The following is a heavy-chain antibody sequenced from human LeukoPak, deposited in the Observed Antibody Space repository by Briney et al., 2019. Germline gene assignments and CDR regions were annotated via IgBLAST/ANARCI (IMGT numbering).Heavy chain of an antibody. CDR2: VYNSGDA. Sequence: SETLSLTCTVSGGSTSSDYWGWIRQSPGKGLEWVGYVYNSGDAGKNPSLKSRVTILLDTSKNQCSLKLTSVSAADTAVYYCARLKLGAYFDLWGRGTLVTVSS. CDR3: ARLKLGAYFDL. D-gene: IGHD3-16*01. CDR1: GGSTSSDY. V-gene: IGHV4-59*08. J-gene: IGHJ2*01.